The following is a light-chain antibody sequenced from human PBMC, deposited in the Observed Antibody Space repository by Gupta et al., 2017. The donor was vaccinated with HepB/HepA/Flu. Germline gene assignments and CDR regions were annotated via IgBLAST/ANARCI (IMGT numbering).Light chain of an antibody. CDR3: QQANSFPIT. Sequence: EIQMTQSPSSVSASVGDRVTITCRASQGISSWLVWYQQKPGKAPKLLIYAASSLQSGVPSRFSGSGSGTDFTLTISSLQPEDFATYYCQQANSFPITFGQGTRLEIK. V-gene: IGKV1-12*01. CDR2: AAS. J-gene: IGKJ5*01. CDR1: QGISSW.